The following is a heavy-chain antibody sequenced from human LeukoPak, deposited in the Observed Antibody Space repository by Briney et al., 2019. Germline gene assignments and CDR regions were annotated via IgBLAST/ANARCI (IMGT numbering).Heavy chain of an antibody. J-gene: IGHJ4*02. D-gene: IGHD3-22*01. V-gene: IGHV3-9*01. CDR1: GFTFDDYA. Sequence: GGSLRLSCAASGFTFDDYAMHWVRQAPGKGLEWVSGISWNSGSIGYADSVKGRFTISRDHSKSTLYLQMNSLRAEDTAVYYCAKHNDYDSSGYSYHFDSWGQGTLVTVSS. CDR3: AKHNDYDSSGYSYHFDS. CDR2: ISWNSGSI.